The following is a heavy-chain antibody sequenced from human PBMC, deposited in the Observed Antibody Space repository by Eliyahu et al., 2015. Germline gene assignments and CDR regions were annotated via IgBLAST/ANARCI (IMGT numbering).Heavy chain of an antibody. Sequence: VRLQQSGPGLLKPSQTLSLTCDISGAIVSSDXATWXWIRQXPXRGLEWLGRTYYRAQWHTEIPPSLATRVIITADTSKERYFLHLKSLTHEDTAVYFCARGTPYWNGPEGFDYWGQGTLVTVSS. J-gene: IGHJ4*02. CDR2: TYYRAQWHT. D-gene: IGHD1-1*01. CDR3: ARGTPYWNGPEGFDY. V-gene: IGHV6-1*01. CDR1: GAIVSSDXAT.